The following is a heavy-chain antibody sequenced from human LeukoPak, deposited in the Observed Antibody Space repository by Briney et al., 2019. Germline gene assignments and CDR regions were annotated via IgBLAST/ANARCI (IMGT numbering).Heavy chain of an antibody. J-gene: IGHJ4*02. CDR2: ISGSGGST. CDR3: ARDLELFWSGSSSFDY. Sequence: GGSLRLSCAASGFTFSSYAMSWVRQAPGKGLEWVSAISGSGGSTYYADSVKGRFTISRDNSKNTLYLQMNSLRAEDTAVYYCARDLELFWSGSSSFDYWGQGTLVTVSS. D-gene: IGHD3-3*01. CDR1: GFTFSSYA. V-gene: IGHV3-23*01.